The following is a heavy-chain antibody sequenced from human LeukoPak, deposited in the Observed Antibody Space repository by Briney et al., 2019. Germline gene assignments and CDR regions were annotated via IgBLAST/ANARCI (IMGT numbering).Heavy chain of an antibody. Sequence: PGGSLRLSCVASGFDFNSYTMSWVRQAPGKGLEWVAKMKEDGSDIHYVDSVKGRFTICRDNAKNSLCLQMSSLRAEDTAVYYCAYSGYSGYGAYYGMDVWAKGPRSPSP. V-gene: IGHV3-7*01. CDR3: AYSGYSGYGAYYGMDV. D-gene: IGHD5-12*01. CDR2: MKEDGSDI. CDR1: GFDFNSYT. J-gene: IGHJ6*02.